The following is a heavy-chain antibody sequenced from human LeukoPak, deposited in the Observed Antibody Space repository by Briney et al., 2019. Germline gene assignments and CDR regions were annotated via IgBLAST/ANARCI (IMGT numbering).Heavy chain of an antibody. V-gene: IGHV1-69*13. J-gene: IGHJ4*02. D-gene: IGHD3-22*01. CDR3: AREGGYYDSSGYYHLDY. CDR2: IIPIFGTA. CDR1: GGTFSSYA. Sequence: SVKVSCKASGGTFSSYAISWVRQAPGQGLEWMGGIIPIFGTANYAQKFQGRVTITADESTSTVCMELSSLRSEDTAVYYCAREGGYYDSSGYYHLDYWGQGTLVTVSS.